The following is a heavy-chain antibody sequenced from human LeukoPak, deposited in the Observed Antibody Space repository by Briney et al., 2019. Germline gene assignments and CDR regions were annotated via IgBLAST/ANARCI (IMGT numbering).Heavy chain of an antibody. CDR1: GYSFTSYW. J-gene: IGHJ4*02. D-gene: IGHD4-17*01. CDR3: ARVSPNTVTTLQYFDY. Sequence: GESLKISCKGSGYSFTSYWIGWVRQMPGKGLGWMGIIYPGDSDTRYSPSFQGLVTISADKSISTAYLQMNSLRAEDTAVYYCARVSPNTVTTLQYFDYWGQGTLVTVSS. CDR2: IYPGDSDT. V-gene: IGHV5-51*01.